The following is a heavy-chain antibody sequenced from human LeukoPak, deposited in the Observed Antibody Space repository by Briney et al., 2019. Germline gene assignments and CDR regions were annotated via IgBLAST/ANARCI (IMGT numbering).Heavy chain of an antibody. Sequence: SETLSLTCAVYGGSFSGYYWSWIRQPPGKGLEWIGEINHSGSTNYNPSLKSRVTISVDTSKNQFSLKLSSVTAADTAVYYCARGVGTVTTSPDYWGQGTLVTVSS. CDR1: GGSFSGYY. CDR3: ARGVGTVTTSPDY. J-gene: IGHJ4*02. CDR2: INHSGST. D-gene: IGHD4-11*01. V-gene: IGHV4-34*01.